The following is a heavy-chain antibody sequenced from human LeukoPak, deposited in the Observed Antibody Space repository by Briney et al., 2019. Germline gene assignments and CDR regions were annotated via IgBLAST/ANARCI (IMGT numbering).Heavy chain of an antibody. Sequence: SETLSLTCTVSGGSISNSNYYWGWVRQPPGKGLDWIGTIYYSGNTYYNPSLKSRVTISVDTSKNQFSLRLSSVTAADTAVYFCMRHEEEDGYNAKPFDLWGQGTLVTVSS. CDR1: GGSISNSNYY. D-gene: IGHD5-24*01. CDR2: IYYSGNT. V-gene: IGHV4-39*01. J-gene: IGHJ4*02. CDR3: MRHEEEDGYNAKPFDL.